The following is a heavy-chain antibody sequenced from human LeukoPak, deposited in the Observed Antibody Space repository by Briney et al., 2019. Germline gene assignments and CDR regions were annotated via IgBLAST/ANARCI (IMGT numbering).Heavy chain of an antibody. CDR2: LNPNTGDT. V-gene: IGHV1-2*02. Sequence: ASVKVSCKASGYNFAHYHTHWERQAPGQGLEWMGSLNPNTGDTLLAQKFQGRVTMTRDTSITVGYMELSSLTFDDTGVYYCARDPDSGPDLWGQGTLVTVAS. CDR1: GYNFAHYH. CDR3: ARDPDSGPDL. J-gene: IGHJ5*02. D-gene: IGHD2-15*01.